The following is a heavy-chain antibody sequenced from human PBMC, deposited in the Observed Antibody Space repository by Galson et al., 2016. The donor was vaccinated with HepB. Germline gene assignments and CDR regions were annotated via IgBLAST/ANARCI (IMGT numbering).Heavy chain of an antibody. CDR1: GNTLSELS. CDR3: ATGVLVSQGFDY. J-gene: IGHJ4*02. Sequence: SVKVSCKVSGNTLSELSIFWVRQAPGKGLEWIGTFDPEAGERIHAQKFQGRVTVTEDRSTDTAFMELSSLTSDDTAVYYCATGVLVSQGFDYWGQGTQVTVSS. V-gene: IGHV1-24*01. D-gene: IGHD3-3*02. CDR2: FDPEAGER.